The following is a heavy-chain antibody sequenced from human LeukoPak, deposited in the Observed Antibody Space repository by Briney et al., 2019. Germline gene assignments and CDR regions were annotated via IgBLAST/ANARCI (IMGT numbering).Heavy chain of an antibody. D-gene: IGHD3-9*01. CDR3: AKRGVVIRVILIGFHKEAYYFDS. CDR1: GITLSNCG. CDR2: ISGSGGRS. V-gene: IGHV3-23*01. Sequence: GGSLRLSCAVSGITLSNCGMSWVRQAPGKGLEWVAGISGSGGRSNYADSVKGRFTISRDNPKNTLYLQMNSLRAEDTAVYFCAKRGVVIRVILIGFHKEAYYFDSWGQGALVTVSS. J-gene: IGHJ4*02.